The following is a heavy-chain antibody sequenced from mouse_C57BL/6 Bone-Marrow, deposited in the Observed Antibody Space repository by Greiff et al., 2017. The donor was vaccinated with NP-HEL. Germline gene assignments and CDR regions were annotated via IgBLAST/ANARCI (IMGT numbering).Heavy chain of an antibody. CDR2: IRNKANNHAT. D-gene: IGHD1-1*01. V-gene: IGHV6-6*01. CDR3: TRGTTVVQPLFAY. J-gene: IGHJ3*01. Sequence: EVKLMESGGGLVQPGGSMKLSCAASGFTFSDAWMDWVRQSPEKGLEWVAEIRNKANNHATYYAESVKGRFTISRDDSKSSVYLQMNSLRAEDTGIYYCTRGTTVVQPLFAYWGQGTLVTVSA. CDR1: GFTFSDAW.